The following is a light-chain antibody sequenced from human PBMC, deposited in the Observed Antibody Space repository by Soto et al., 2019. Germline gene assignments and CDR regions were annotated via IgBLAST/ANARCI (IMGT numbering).Light chain of an antibody. CDR1: QSVTSSY. Sequence: EIVMTQSPATLSVSPCERATLSWSSSQSVTSSYLAWWQQKPGQAPRLLIYGASSRATGIPDRFSGSGSGTDFTLTISRLEPEDFAVYFCQQYGSSPTTFGQGTKVDIK. V-gene: IGKV3-20*01. CDR2: GAS. J-gene: IGKJ1*01. CDR3: QQYGSSPTT.